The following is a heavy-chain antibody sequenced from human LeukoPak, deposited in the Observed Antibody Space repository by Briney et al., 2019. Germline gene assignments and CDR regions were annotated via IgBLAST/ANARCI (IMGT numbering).Heavy chain of an antibody. CDR1: GFTFSSYA. J-gene: IGHJ4*02. V-gene: IGHV3-23*01. CDR3: ARDVGSGWFDY. Sequence: GGSLRLSCAASGFTFSSYAMSWVRQAPGKGLEWVSTISRSGDSTYSADSVKGRFTISRDNAQNSVYLQMNSLRAEDTAMYYCARDVGSGWFDYWGQGTLVTVSS. D-gene: IGHD6-19*01. CDR2: ISRSGDST.